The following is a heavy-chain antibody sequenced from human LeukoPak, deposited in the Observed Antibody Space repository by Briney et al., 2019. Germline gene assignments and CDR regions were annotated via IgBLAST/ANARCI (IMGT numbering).Heavy chain of an antibody. J-gene: IGHJ4*02. Sequence: PSETLSLTCNVSGGSINSYYCGWIRQPPGKRLELIGYIYYSGRTNYNPSLKSRVTISVDTSTNQISLKLTSVNAADTAVYFCARGATKGYYYDTSGWYTKWGQGTLVTVSS. CDR2: IYYSGRT. CDR3: ARGATKGYYYDTSGWYTK. CDR1: GGSINSYY. V-gene: IGHV4-59*12. D-gene: IGHD3-22*01.